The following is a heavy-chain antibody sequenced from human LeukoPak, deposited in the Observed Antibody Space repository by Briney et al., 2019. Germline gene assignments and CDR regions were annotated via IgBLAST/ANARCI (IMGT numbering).Heavy chain of an antibody. CDR3: AREGYCSSTSCYTAGSFDP. CDR2: INHSGST. V-gene: IGHV4-34*01. CDR1: GGSFRGYY. J-gene: IGHJ5*02. D-gene: IGHD2-2*02. Sequence: SETLSLTCAVYGGSFRGYYWSWIRQPPGEGLEWIGEINHSGSTNYNPSLKSRVTISVDTSKNQFSLKLSSVTAADTAVYYCAREGYCSSTSCYTAGSFDPWGQGTLVTVSS.